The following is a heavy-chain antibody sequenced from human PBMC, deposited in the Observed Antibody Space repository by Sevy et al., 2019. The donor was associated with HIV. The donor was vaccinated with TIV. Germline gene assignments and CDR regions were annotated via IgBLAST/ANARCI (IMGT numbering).Heavy chain of an antibody. CDR1: GFTFSSYA. CDR3: AKSFYYDSRAPRDAFDI. CDR2: ISGSGGST. V-gene: IGHV3-23*01. J-gene: IGHJ3*02. Sequence: GGSLRLSCAASGFTFSSYAMSWVRQAPGKGLEWVSAISGSGGSTYYADSVKGRFTISRDNSKNTLYLQMSSLRAEDTAVYYCAKSFYYDSRAPRDAFDIWGQGTMVTVSS. D-gene: IGHD3-22*01.